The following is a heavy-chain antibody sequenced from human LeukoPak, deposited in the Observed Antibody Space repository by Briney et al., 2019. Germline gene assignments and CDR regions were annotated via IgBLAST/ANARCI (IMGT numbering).Heavy chain of an antibody. CDR3: ARVAGIAVAGTGFDY. D-gene: IGHD6-19*01. CDR2: IYHSGST. CDR1: GGSISSGGYY. J-gene: IGHJ4*02. Sequence: PSETLSLTCTVSGGSISSGGYYWSWIRQPPGKGLEWIGYIYHSGSTYYNPSLKSRVTISVDRSKNQFSLKLSSVTAADTAVYYCARVAGIAVAGTGFDYWGQGTLVTVSS. V-gene: IGHV4-30-2*01.